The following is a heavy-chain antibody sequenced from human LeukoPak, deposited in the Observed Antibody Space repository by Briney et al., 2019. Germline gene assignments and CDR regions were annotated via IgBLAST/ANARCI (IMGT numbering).Heavy chain of an antibody. Sequence: PSETLSLTCTVSGGSISSYYWSWIRQPPGKGLEWIAYISDIGSINYNPSLKSRVTISVDTSKNQFSLKLSSVTAADTAVYYCARGRRGIVVVVAATMVYYFDYWGQGTLVTVSS. D-gene: IGHD2-15*01. J-gene: IGHJ4*02. CDR2: ISDIGSI. CDR1: GGSISSYY. V-gene: IGHV4-59*12. CDR3: ARGRRGIVVVVAATMVYYFDY.